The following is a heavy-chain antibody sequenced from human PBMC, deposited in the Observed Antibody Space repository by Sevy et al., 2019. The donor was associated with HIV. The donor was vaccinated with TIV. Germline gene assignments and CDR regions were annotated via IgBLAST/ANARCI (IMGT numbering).Heavy chain of an antibody. CDR2: ISSSSSTI. D-gene: IGHD3-10*01. V-gene: IGHV3-48*01. CDR1: GFTFSSYS. Sequence: GGSLRLSCAASGFTFSSYSMNWVRQAPGKGLEWVSYISSSSSTIYYADSVKGRFTISRYNAKNSLYLQMNSLRAEDTAVYYCARDRWYYGSGSIAIDYYYGMDVWGQGTTVTVSS. CDR3: ARDRWYYGSGSIAIDYYYGMDV. J-gene: IGHJ6*02.